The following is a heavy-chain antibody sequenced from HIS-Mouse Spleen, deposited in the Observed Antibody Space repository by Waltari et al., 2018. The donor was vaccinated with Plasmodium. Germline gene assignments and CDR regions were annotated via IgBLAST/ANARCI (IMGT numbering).Heavy chain of an antibody. Sequence: EVQLVESGGGLVQPGGSLRLSCAASGFTFSSFSMNWVRQAPGKGLEWVSYISSSSSTIYYADSVKGRFTISRDNAKNSLYLQMNSLRAEDTAVYYCARADGSYWYFGLWGRGTLVTVSS. D-gene: IGHD1-26*01. V-gene: IGHV3-48*01. CDR2: ISSSSSTI. J-gene: IGHJ2*01. CDR1: GFTFSSFS. CDR3: ARADGSYWYFGL.